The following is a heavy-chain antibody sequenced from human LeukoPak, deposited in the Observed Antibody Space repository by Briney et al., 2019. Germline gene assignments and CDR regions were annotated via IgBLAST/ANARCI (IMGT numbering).Heavy chain of an antibody. V-gene: IGHV4-30-4*01. CDR3: ARDGDSSGYYSPRFDY. Sequence: PSETLSLTCTVSGGSISSGDYYWSWIRQPPGKGLEWIGYIYYSGSTYYNPSLKSRVTISVDTSKNHFSLKLSSVTAADTAVYFCARDGDSSGYYSPRFDYWGQGTLVTVSS. J-gene: IGHJ4*02. CDR2: IYYSGST. CDR1: GGSISSGDYY. D-gene: IGHD3-22*01.